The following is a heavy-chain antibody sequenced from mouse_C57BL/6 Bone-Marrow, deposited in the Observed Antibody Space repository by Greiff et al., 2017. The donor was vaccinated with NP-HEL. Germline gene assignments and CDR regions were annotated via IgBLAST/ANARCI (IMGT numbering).Heavy chain of an antibody. Sequence: EVQLQQSGPVLVKPGASVKMSCKASGYTFTDYYMNWVKQSHGKSLEWIGVINPYNGGTSYNQKFKGKATLTVDKSSSTAYMELNSRPSADSAVYYCASYSAYYLDYWGQGTTLTVSS. D-gene: IGHD2-12*01. J-gene: IGHJ2*01. CDR3: ASYSAYYLDY. V-gene: IGHV1-19*01. CDR1: GYTFTDYY. CDR2: INPYNGGT.